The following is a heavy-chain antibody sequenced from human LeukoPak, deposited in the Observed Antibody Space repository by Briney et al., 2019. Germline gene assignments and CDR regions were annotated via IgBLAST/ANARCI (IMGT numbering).Heavy chain of an antibody. CDR1: GYTFTFYD. V-gene: IGHV1-8*02. D-gene: IGHD6-19*01. J-gene: IGHJ6*03. CDR3: ARGTYTVTYSSGWYPYYYYYMDV. CDR2: MNPHSGNT. Sequence: ASVKVSCKASGYTFTFYDIQWVRQAAGQGLEWMGWMNPHSGNTGYAQKFLGRITMTRNTSISTAYMELSSLRSEDTAVYYCARGTYTVTYSSGWYPYYYYYMDVWGKGTTVTISS.